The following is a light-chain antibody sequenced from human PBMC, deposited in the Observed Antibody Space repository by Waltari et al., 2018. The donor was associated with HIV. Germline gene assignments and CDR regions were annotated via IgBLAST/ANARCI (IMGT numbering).Light chain of an antibody. Sequence: DIQLTQSPSSLSASVGDRVTITFRASQSIDDYLNWYQQKPGKAPKLLISTASTLHSGVPSRFSGRGTGTDFSLTISSLQPEDFATYFCQQGYNTPRTFGQGTKV. J-gene: IGKJ1*01. V-gene: IGKV1-39*01. CDR1: QSIDDY. CDR3: QQGYNTPRT. CDR2: TAS.